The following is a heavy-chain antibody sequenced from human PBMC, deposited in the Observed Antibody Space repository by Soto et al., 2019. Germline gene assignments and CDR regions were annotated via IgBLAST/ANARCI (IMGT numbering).Heavy chain of an antibody. V-gene: IGHV1-3*01. CDR3: ARESRFLEWLSLNWFDP. J-gene: IGHJ5*02. CDR2: INAGNGNT. Sequence: GASVKVSCKASGYTFTSYAMDWVRQAPGQRLEWMGWINAGNGNTKYSQKFQGRVTITRDTSASTAYMELSSLRSEDTAVYYCARESRFLEWLSLNWFDPWGQGTLVTVSS. CDR1: GYTFTSYA. D-gene: IGHD3-3*01.